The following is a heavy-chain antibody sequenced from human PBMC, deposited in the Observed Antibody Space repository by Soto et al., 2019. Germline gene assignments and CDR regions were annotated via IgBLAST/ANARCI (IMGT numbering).Heavy chain of an antibody. V-gene: IGHV5-51*01. D-gene: IGHD2-15*01. CDR1: GYRFTRYW. Sequence: DSLKISCKGSGYRFTRYWIGLVRQMPGKGLEWMGIIYPGDSDTRYSPSFQGQVTISADKSISTAYLQWSSLKASDTAMYYCARGTLLLDVFDSWGQGTMVTVSS. CDR2: IYPGDSDT. J-gene: IGHJ3*02. CDR3: ARGTLLLDVFDS.